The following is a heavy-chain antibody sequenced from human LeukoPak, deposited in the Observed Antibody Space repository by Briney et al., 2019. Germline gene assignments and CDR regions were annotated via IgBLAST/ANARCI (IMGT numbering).Heavy chain of an antibody. D-gene: IGHD5-18*01. CDR2: IYSGGST. Sequence: GGSLRLSCAASGFTVSSNYMSWVRQAPGKGLEWVSVIYSGGSTYYADSVKGRFTISRDNSKNTLYLQMNNLKAEDTAVYYCARDPDGYRQGHHFDYWGQGTLVTVSS. CDR1: GFTVSSNY. CDR3: ARDPDGYRQGHHFDY. V-gene: IGHV3-66*01. J-gene: IGHJ4*02.